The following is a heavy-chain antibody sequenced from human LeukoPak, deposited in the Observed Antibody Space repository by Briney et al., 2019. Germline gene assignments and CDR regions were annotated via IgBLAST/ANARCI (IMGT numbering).Heavy chain of an antibody. CDR1: GYTFTSYG. Sequence: ASVKVSCKASGYTFTSYGISWVRQAPGQGLEWMGWISAYKGNTNYAQKLQGRVTMTTDTSTSTTYIELRSLRSDDTAVYYCARKVDYDSSGYYYGNWFDPWGQGTLVTVSS. V-gene: IGHV1-18*01. CDR3: ARKVDYDSSGYYYGNWFDP. J-gene: IGHJ5*02. CDR2: ISAYKGNT. D-gene: IGHD3-22*01.